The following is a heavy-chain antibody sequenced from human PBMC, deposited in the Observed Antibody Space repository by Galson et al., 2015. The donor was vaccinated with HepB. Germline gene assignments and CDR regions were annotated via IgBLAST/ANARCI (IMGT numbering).Heavy chain of an antibody. CDR2: INPNSGGT. Sequence: SVKVSCKASGYTFTGYYMHWVRQAPGQGLEWMGWINPNSGGTNYAQKFQGWVTMTRDTSISTAYMELSRLRSDDTAVYYCARAGDYYGSGSYYVWFDPWGQGTLVTVSS. V-gene: IGHV1-2*04. CDR1: GYTFTGYY. J-gene: IGHJ5*02. CDR3: ARAGDYYGSGSYYVWFDP. D-gene: IGHD3-10*01.